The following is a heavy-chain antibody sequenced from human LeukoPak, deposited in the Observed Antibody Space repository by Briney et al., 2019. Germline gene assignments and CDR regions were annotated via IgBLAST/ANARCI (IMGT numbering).Heavy chain of an antibody. CDR2: ISDDGSEE. CDR1: GFTFSRYG. Sequence: GGSLRLSCAVSGFTFSRYGMHWARQAPGKGPEWVAVISDDGSEEYYADSVKGRFTISRDNSKDTLYLEMSNLRAEDTAVYYCARLGDYGDSPFDYWGQGTLVTVSS. CDR3: ARLGDYGDSPFDY. J-gene: IGHJ4*02. V-gene: IGHV3-30*03. D-gene: IGHD4-17*01.